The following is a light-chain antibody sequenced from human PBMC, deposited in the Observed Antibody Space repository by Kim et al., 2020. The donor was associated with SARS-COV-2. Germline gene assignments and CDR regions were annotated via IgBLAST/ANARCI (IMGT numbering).Light chain of an antibody. CDR1: SLRSYS. J-gene: IGLJ3*02. CDR3: NSRDSSGNHWV. CDR2: GKN. V-gene: IGLV3-19*01. Sequence: ARGPKVSMTCQRHSLRSYSASWDQEKPGQTPVLVIYGKNNRPSGIPGRFPGSSSGNTASLTITGAQAEDEADYYCNSRDSSGNHWVFGGGTQLTVL.